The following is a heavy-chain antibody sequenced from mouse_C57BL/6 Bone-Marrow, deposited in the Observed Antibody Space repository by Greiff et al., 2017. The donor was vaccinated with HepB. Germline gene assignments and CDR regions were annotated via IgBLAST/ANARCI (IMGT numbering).Heavy chain of an antibody. D-gene: IGHD1-1*01. CDR1: GYTFTSYW. J-gene: IGHJ4*01. Sequence: VQLQQPGAELVKPGASVKLSCKASGYTFTSYWMHWVKQRPGQGLEWIGMIHPNSGSTNYNEKFKSKATLTVDKSSSTAYMQLSSLTSEDSAVYYCPSTTVVAPYYAMDYWGQGTSVTVSS. CDR2: IHPNSGST. V-gene: IGHV1-64*01. CDR3: PSTTVVAPYYAMDY.